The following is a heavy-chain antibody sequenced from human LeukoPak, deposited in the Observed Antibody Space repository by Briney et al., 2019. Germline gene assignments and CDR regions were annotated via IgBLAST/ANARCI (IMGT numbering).Heavy chain of an antibody. J-gene: IGHJ4*02. D-gene: IGHD2-15*01. CDR2: IKKTGSET. Sequence: GGSLRLSCAASGFTFSHFWMSWVRRAPGKGLEWVAYIKKTGSETYYVDSVKGRFTITRDNTRNSLFLQMYSLRAEDTAVYFCAREDGYCSGGNCYSYFDSWGQGTLVTVSS. CDR3: AREDGYCSGGNCYSYFDS. CDR1: GFTFSHFW. V-gene: IGHV3-7*01.